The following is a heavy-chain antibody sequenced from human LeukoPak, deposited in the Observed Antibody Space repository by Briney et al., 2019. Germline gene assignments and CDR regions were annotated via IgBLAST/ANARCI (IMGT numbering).Heavy chain of an antibody. V-gene: IGHV4-61*01. CDR2: IYYSGST. CDR1: GGSISSGSYY. Sequence: NPSETLSHTCTVSGGSISSGSYYWSWIRQPPGKGLEWIGYIYYSGSTNYNPSLKSRVTISVDTSKNQFSLKLSSVTAADTAVYYCARHKMGRDGDYGFDYWGQGTLVTVSS. J-gene: IGHJ4*02. D-gene: IGHD4-17*01. CDR3: ARHKMGRDGDYGFDY.